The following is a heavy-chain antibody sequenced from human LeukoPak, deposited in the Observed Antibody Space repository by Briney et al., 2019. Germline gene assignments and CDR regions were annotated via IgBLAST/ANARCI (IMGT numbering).Heavy chain of an antibody. D-gene: IGHD6-6*01. V-gene: IGHV6-1*01. J-gene: IGHJ4*02. CDR1: GDSVSSNSAA. CDR3: ARGRTYSSSYFDY. CDR2: TYYRSKWYN. Sequence: SQTLSLTCAISGDSVSSNSAAWNWISQSPSGGLEWLGRTYYRSKWYNDYAVSVTSRITINPDTSKKQFSLQLNSVTPEDTAVYYCARGRTYSSSYFDYWGQGTLVTVSS.